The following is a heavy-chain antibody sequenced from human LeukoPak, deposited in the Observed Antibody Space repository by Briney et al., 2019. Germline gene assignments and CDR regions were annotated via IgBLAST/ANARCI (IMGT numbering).Heavy chain of an antibody. CDR2: INHSGST. CDR1: GGSFSGYY. D-gene: IGHD2-2*01. CDR3: AREVITPGDSDGFDL. J-gene: IGHJ3*01. Sequence: PSETLSLTCAVYGGSFSGYYWSWTRQPPGKGLEWIGEINHSGSTNYNPSLKSRVSMSLDMSKNQFSLSLTSVTAADTAIYYCAREVITPGDSDGFDLWGQGTMVSVSS. V-gene: IGHV4-34*01.